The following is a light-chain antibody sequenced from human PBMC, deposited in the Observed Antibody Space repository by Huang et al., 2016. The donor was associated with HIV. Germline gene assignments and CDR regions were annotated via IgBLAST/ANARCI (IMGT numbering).Light chain of an antibody. CDR3: HQYYTLPRT. CDR1: QGVSEH. J-gene: IGKJ1*01. V-gene: IGKV3-15*01. Sequence: EVLLTQSPATLSESPGATVTLSCRARQGVSEHVAWYQQRPGQSPRLVIYGASNRASGFPSRFSGRGSGTEFSLTISNLQSEDFAVYFCHQYYTLPRTFGQGTKVEI. CDR2: GAS.